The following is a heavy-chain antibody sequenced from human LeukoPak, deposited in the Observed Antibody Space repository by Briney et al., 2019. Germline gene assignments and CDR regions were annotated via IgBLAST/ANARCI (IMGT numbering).Heavy chain of an antibody. CDR2: IHADGSSI. D-gene: IGHD6-13*01. CDR3: ARDRDGYSTIY. V-gene: IGHV3-74*01. J-gene: IGHJ4*02. Sequence: PGGSLRLSCAASGFTFSSFWMHWVRQAPGKGLVWVSRIHADGSSISYADSVKGRFTISRDNAKNTLYLQMNSLRAEDTAVYYCARDRDGYSTIYWGQGTLVTVSS. CDR1: GFTFSSFW.